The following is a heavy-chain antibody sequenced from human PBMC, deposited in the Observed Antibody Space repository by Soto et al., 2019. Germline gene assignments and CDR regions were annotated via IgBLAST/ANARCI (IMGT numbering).Heavy chain of an antibody. J-gene: IGHJ4*02. CDR1: GLTFSSYA. CDR2: ISSSSSYT. V-gene: IGHV3-21*01. CDR3: ARDLGGQEMATTYFDY. Sequence: PGGSLRLSCASSGLTFSSYAMSWVRQAPGKGLEWVSAISSSSSYTNYADSVKGRFTISRDNAKNSLYLQMNSLRAEDTAVYYCARDLGGQEMATTYFDYWGQGTLVTVSS. D-gene: IGHD5-12*01.